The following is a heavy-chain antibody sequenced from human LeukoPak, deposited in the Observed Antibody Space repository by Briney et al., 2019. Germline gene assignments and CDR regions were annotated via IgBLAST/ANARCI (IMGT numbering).Heavy chain of an antibody. D-gene: IGHD3-22*01. V-gene: IGHV4-59*01. CDR2: IYYSGST. CDR3: ARDRHYYDSSGYYRGRWFDP. CDR1: GGSISSYY. J-gene: IGHJ5*02. Sequence: SETLSLTCTVSGGSISSYYWSWIRQPPGKGLEWIGYIYYSGSTNYNPSLKSRVTISVDTSKNQFSLKLSSVTAADTAVYYCARDRHYYDSSGYYRGRWFDPGGQGTLVTVSS.